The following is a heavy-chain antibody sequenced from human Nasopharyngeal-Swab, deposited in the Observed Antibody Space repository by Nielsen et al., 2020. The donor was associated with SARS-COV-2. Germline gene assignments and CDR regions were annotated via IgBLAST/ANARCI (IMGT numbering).Heavy chain of an antibody. CDR2: IKSKTEGDTT. V-gene: IGHV3-15*01. D-gene: IGHD4-17*01. J-gene: IGHJ4*02. CDR1: QFTFSNAW. CDR3: TPLTTVLVHNDY. Sequence: GGSLRLSCAASQFTFSNAWMNWVRQAPGKGLEWVGLIKSKTEGDTTDYAAPVKGRFSISRDDSENTLYLQMNSLKTEDTAVYYCTPLTTVLVHNDYWGQGALVTVSS.